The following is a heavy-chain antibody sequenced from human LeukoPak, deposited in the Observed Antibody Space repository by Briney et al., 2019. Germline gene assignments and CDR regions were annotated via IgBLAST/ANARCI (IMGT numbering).Heavy chain of an antibody. Sequence: GGSLRLSCAASGFTFSSYGMHWVRQAPGKGLEWVAVISYDGSNKYYADSVKGRFTISRDNSKNTLYLQMNSLRAEDTAVYYCASPSSAATGSGAFDIWGQGTMVTVSS. CDR2: ISYDGSNK. D-gene: IGHD2-15*01. CDR1: GFTFSSYG. V-gene: IGHV3-30*03. J-gene: IGHJ3*02. CDR3: ASPSSAATGSGAFDI.